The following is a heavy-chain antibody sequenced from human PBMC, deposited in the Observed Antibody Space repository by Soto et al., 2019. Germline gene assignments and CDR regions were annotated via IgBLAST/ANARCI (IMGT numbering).Heavy chain of an antibody. Sequence: SVKVSCKASGFTFTSSAMQWVRQARGQRLEWIGWIVVGSGNTNYAQKFQERVTITRDMSTSTAYMELSSLRSEDTAVYYCAADPHYYDSSGYHEYFQHWGQGTLVTVSS. D-gene: IGHD3-22*01. CDR3: AADPHYYDSSGYHEYFQH. J-gene: IGHJ1*01. V-gene: IGHV1-58*02. CDR1: GFTFTSSA. CDR2: IVVGSGNT.